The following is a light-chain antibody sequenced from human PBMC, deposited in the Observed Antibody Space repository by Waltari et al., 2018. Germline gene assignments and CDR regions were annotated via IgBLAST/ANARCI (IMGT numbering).Light chain of an antibody. CDR3: SSYTSSSTYVV. CDR1: SSDVGGYNY. Sequence: QSALTQPASVSGSPGQSITISCTGPSSDVGGYNYVSWYQQHPGKAPKLMIYEVSNRHSGVSNRFSGSKSGNTASLTISGLQAEDEADYYCSSYTSSSTYVVFGGGTKLTVL. V-gene: IGLV2-14*01. CDR2: EVS. J-gene: IGLJ2*01.